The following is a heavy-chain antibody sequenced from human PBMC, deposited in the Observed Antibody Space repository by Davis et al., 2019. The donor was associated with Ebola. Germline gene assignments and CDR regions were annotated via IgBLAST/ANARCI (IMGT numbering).Heavy chain of an antibody. V-gene: IGHV3-23*01. Sequence: GESLKISCAASGFTFSSYAMSWVRQAPGKGLEWVSAISGSGGSTYYADSVRGRFTISRDNSKNTLYLQMNSLRAEDTAVYYCAKCQDYYDSSGYPYWGQGTLVTVSS. CDR1: GFTFSSYA. D-gene: IGHD3-22*01. CDR2: ISGSGGST. J-gene: IGHJ4*02. CDR3: AKCQDYYDSSGYPY.